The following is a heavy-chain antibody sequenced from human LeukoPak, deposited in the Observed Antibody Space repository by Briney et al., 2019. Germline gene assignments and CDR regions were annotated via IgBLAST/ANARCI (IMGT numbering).Heavy chain of an antibody. J-gene: IGHJ4*02. D-gene: IGHD3-22*01. V-gene: IGHV1-46*01. Sequence: GASVKVSCKASGYTFTSYYIHWVRQAPGQGLEWMGIINCDGGGTYYIQKFQGRVTMTRDMSTSTVYMELSSLRAEDTAVYYCAKEGENYYDTGGVVHYWGQGTLVTVSS. CDR2: INCDGGGT. CDR3: AKEGENYYDTGGVVHY. CDR1: GYTFTSYY.